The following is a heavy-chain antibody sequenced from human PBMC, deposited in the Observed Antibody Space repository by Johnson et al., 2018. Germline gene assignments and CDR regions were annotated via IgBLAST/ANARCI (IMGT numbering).Heavy chain of an antibody. Sequence: QVQLQESGGGVVQPGRSLRLSCAASGFRFNDYVIHWVRQAPGKGLEWVAVIWFDGRNKYYADSVKCRFTISRDNSKDTVYLQMNSLRAEDTAVYYWARDECPRPSCLVYWGQGTLLTVSS. CDR3: ARDECPRPSCLVY. J-gene: IGHJ4*02. D-gene: IGHD2-21*01. V-gene: IGHV3-33*01. CDR1: GFRFNDYV. CDR2: IWFDGRNK.